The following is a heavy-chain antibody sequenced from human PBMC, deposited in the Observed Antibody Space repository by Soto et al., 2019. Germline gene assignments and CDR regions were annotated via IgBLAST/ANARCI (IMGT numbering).Heavy chain of an antibody. D-gene: IGHD4-4*01. CDR3: AGALFPDVDIYTMDV. V-gene: IGHV3-33*01. Sequence: LRLSCAASGFTFRDHAMHWVRQAPGKGREWLAIIWNDGSNKFYAGSVQGRFTISRDNSKNTVYLQMNTLSAEDTAVYYCAGALFPDVDIYTMDVWGQGTTVTVSS. CDR1: GFTFRDHA. CDR2: IWNDGSNK. J-gene: IGHJ6*02.